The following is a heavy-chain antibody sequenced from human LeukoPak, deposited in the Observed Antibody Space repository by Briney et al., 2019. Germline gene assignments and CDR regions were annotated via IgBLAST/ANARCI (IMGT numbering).Heavy chain of an antibody. CDR2: ISGSGPST. D-gene: IGHD3-22*01. CDR3: ARLPTFYHDSSHYHYGY. CDR1: GFTFQNYA. J-gene: IGHJ4*02. V-gene: IGHV3-23*01. Sequence: PGGSLRLSCAASGFTFQNYAMSWARQAPGKGLEWASSISGSGPSTDYADSVKGRFTISRDKAKNTLYLQMNSLRAEDTAVYYCARLPTFYHDSSHYHYGYWGQGTLVTVSS.